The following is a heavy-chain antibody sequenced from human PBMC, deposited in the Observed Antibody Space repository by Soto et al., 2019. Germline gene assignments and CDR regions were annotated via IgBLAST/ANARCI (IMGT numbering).Heavy chain of an antibody. CDR3: AKSCLCSGGICCHPGRDYGLDV. D-gene: IGHD2-15*01. Sequence: WGSLRLSCAASGFTFSSYAMHWVRHAPGKGLEWVAFMLYDGSNQYYADSVKGRFTISRDNSKYTLYLQMNSLRAEDTALYYCAKSCLCSGGICCHPGRDYGLDVWGQGTTVTVSS. CDR2: MLYDGSNQ. V-gene: IGHV3-30-3*02. CDR1: GFTFSSYA. J-gene: IGHJ6*02.